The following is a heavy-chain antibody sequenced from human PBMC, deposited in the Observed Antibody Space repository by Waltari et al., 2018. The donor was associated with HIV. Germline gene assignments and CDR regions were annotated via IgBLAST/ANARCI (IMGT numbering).Heavy chain of an antibody. CDR3: TTDEFYYGNSGYFDY. D-gene: IGHD3-22*01. V-gene: IGHV3-15*05. CDR1: GFTFRNAW. Sequence: EVQLVESGGDLVKPGGVLRLSWAASGFTFRNAWMSWARQAPGKGPEWVGRIKSKADGGTTDYAAPVKGRFTISRDDSKNTLYLQMNSLRFEDTAVYYCTTDEFYYGNSGYFDYWGQGTLVTVSS. J-gene: IGHJ4*02. CDR2: IKSKADGGTT.